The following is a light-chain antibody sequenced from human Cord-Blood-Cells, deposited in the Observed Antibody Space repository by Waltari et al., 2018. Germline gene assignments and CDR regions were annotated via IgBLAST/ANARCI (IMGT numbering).Light chain of an antibody. V-gene: IGKV4-1*01. CDR2: WAS. J-gene: IGKJ4*01. CDR3: QQYYGTPLT. CDR1: QSVLYSSNNKNY. Sequence: DIVMTQSPDSLAVSLGERATINCKSSQSVLYSSNNKNYLAWYQQKPGQPPKLLVYWASTLESGVPDRFSGSGSGTAFTLAISSVQAEDVAVYYCQQYYGTPLTFGGGTKVEIK.